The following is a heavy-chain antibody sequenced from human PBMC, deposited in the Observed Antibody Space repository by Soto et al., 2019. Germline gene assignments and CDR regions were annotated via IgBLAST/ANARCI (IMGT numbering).Heavy chain of an antibody. Sequence: QVQLVESGGGVVQPGRSLRLSCAASEFTFSSYGMHWVRQAPGKGLEWVAVIWYDGSNQYYADSVKGRFTIPRDNSNNTLYLQMHSLRAADTAVYYCASDDYGSGSFAYWGQGTLVTVSS. CDR2: IWYDGSNQ. V-gene: IGHV3-33*01. CDR3: ASDDYGSGSFAY. J-gene: IGHJ4*02. CDR1: EFTFSSYG. D-gene: IGHD3-10*01.